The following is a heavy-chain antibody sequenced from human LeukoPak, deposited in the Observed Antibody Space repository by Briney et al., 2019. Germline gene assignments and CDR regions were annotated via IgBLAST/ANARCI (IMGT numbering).Heavy chain of an antibody. J-gene: IGHJ6*04. CDR2: INAGNGNT. D-gene: IGHD2-2*01. V-gene: IGHV1-3*01. CDR3: ARGPLGDCSSTSCSSGKYYGMDV. CDR1: GYTFTSYA. Sequence: ASVKVSCKASGYTFTSYAMHWVRQAPGQRLEWMGWINAGNGNTKYSQKFQGRVTITRDTSASTAYMELSSLRSEDTAVYYCARGPLGDCSSTSCSSGKYYGMDVWGKGTTVTVSS.